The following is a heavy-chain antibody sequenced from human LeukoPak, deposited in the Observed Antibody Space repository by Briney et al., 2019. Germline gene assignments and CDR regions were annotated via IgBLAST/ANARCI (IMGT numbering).Heavy chain of an antibody. CDR2: ISGSGGST. Sequence: GGSLRLSCAASGFTFSSYAMSWVRQAPGKGLEWVSAISGSGGSTYYADSVKGRFTISRDNAKNSLYLQMNSLRAEDTAVYYCARHRYYYDSSGEDYWGQGTLVTVSS. J-gene: IGHJ4*02. CDR3: ARHRYYYDSSGEDY. CDR1: GFTFSSYA. V-gene: IGHV3-23*01. D-gene: IGHD3-22*01.